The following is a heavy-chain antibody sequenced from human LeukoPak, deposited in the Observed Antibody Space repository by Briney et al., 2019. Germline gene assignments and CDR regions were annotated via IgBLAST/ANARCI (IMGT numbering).Heavy chain of an antibody. CDR3: AKDSDYYDSSGAWGAFDI. Sequence: GGSLRLSCAASGFTFSSYVMHWVRQAPGKGLEWVAIISYDGSNEYYADSVKGRFTISRDNSKNTLYLQMNSLRAEDTAVYYCAKDSDYYDSSGAWGAFDIWGQGTMVTVSS. D-gene: IGHD3-22*01. CDR2: ISYDGSNE. J-gene: IGHJ3*02. CDR1: GFTFSSYV. V-gene: IGHV3-30*04.